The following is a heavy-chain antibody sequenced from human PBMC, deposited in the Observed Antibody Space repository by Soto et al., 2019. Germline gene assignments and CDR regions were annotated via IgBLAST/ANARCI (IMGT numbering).Heavy chain of an antibody. CDR1: GFTISPFA. J-gene: IGHJ4*02. V-gene: IGHV3-23*01. Sequence: EVQLLESGGGLIQPGESLRLSCVASGFTISPFAMSWVRQPPGKGLELVAGISASSDCTFYADSVRGRFTVSRDNSKKTVSLQMNNLRVEDTALYYCAKDVRGGSPRPDYWGLGTLVTVSS. D-gene: IGHD3-10*01. CDR2: ISASSDCT. CDR3: AKDVRGGSPRPDY.